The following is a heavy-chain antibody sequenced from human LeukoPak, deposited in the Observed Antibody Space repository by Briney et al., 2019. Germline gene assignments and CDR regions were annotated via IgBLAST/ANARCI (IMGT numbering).Heavy chain of an antibody. J-gene: IGHJ4*02. CDR1: GGSISSYY. CDR3: ARDGGPPGFDY. D-gene: IGHD3-16*01. Sequence: PSETLSLTCTVSGGSISSYYWSWIRQPPGKGLERIGYIYYSGSTNYNPSLKSRVTISVDTSKNQFSLKLSSVTAADTAVYYCARDGGPPGFDYWGQGTLVTVSS. V-gene: IGHV4-59*01. CDR2: IYYSGST.